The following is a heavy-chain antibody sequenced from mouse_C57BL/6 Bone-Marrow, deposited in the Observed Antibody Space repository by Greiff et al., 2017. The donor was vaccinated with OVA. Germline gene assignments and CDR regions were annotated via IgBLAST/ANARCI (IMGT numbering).Heavy chain of an antibody. D-gene: IGHD1-1*02. V-gene: IGHV5-6*01. J-gene: IGHJ2*01. Sequence: EVKVVESGGDLVKPGGSLKLSCAASGFTFSSYGMSWVRQTPDKRLEWVATISSGGSYTYYPDSVKGRFTISRDNAKNTLYLQMSSLKSEDTAMYYCAEDGRGFDYWGQGTTLTVSS. CDR1: GFTFSSYG. CDR3: AEDGRGFDY. CDR2: ISSGGSYT.